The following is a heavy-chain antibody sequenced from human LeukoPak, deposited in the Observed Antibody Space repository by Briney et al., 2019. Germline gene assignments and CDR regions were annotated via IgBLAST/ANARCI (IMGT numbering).Heavy chain of an antibody. J-gene: IGHJ4*02. CDR2: ISNIDTTI. D-gene: IGHD3-10*01. CDR3: AREGAGIMIRGVILDY. Sequence: PGGSLRLSCAASGFTFSSYAMSWVRQAPGKGLEWVSYISNIDTTIYYADSVKGRFTISRDNAKNSLYLQMNSLRAEDTALYYCAREGAGIMIRGVILDYWGQGTLVTVSS. V-gene: IGHV3-48*03. CDR1: GFTFSSYA.